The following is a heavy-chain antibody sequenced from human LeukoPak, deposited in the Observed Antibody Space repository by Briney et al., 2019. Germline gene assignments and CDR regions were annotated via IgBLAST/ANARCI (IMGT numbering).Heavy chain of an antibody. CDR1: GYTFSSYS. Sequence: GGSLRLSCLASGYTFSSYSINWVRQAPGKGLEWVSSISVRSNYIYYADSVRGRFRISRDDARDSLYLQMNSLRAEDTAVYYCVRLRRNSDTSGYYYYYDFWGQGTLVTVSS. CDR3: VRLRRNSDTSGYYYYYDF. V-gene: IGHV3-21*01. J-gene: IGHJ4*02. CDR2: ISVRSNYI. D-gene: IGHD3-22*01.